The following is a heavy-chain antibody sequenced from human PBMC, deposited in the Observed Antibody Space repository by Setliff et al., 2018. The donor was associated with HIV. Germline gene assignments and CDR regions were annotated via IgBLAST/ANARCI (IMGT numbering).Heavy chain of an antibody. CDR3: ARVQMAYAAFDV. J-gene: IGHJ3*01. CDR1: GVSTSIHY. D-gene: IGHD4-17*01. Sequence: SETLSLTCTVSGVSTSIHYWVWIRQPAGRGLEWIGRIHTSDTTRYNPSLQSRVAMSVDTSKHQFSLKLSSVTAADTAVYYCARVQMAYAAFDVWGQGTMVTVSS. V-gene: IGHV4-4*07. CDR2: IHTSDTT.